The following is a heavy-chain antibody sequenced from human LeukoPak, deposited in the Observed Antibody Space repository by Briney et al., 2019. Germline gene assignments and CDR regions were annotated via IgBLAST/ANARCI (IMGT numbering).Heavy chain of an antibody. D-gene: IGHD3-22*01. CDR3: ARHRGYERTGYYFLDAFDF. J-gene: IGHJ3*01. Sequence: SETLSLTCTVSGGSTSSYYWSWIRQPPGKGLEWIGYIYISGSTDYNPSLKSRVTISLDTSKNLFSLKLSSLTAADTAVYYCARHRGYERTGYYFLDAFDFWGQGTMVTVSS. V-gene: IGHV4-4*09. CDR1: GGSTSSYY. CDR2: IYISGST.